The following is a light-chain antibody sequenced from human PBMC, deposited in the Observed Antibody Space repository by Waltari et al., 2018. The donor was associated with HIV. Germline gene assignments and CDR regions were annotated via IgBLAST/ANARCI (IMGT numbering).Light chain of an antibody. Sequence: QSVLTQPSSASGTPGQRVHIPCSGRRSNIGSTPVSWYQLPPGGAPKLLICDNNQRPSGVPDRFSGSKSGTSASLAISGLQSEDEGDYYCAAWDDSLNGLFGGGTKLTV. CDR2: DNN. J-gene: IGLJ2*01. CDR3: AAWDDSLNGL. CDR1: RSNIGSTP. V-gene: IGLV1-44*01.